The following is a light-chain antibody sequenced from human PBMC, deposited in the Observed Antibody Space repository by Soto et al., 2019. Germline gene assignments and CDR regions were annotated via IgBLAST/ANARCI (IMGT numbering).Light chain of an antibody. J-gene: IGKJ5*01. V-gene: IGKV3-20*01. CDR3: QQYGSSSIT. Sequence: EIVITQSPGTLSLSPGERATLSCRASQSVSSSYLAWYQQKPGQAPRLLIYGASSRATGIPDRFSGSGSGTDFTHTISRLEPEDFAVYYCQQYGSSSITFGQGTRLEIK. CDR1: QSVSSSY. CDR2: GAS.